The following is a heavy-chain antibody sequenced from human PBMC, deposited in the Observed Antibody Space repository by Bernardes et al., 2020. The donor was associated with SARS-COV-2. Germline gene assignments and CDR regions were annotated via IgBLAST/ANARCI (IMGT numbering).Heavy chain of an antibody. Sequence: SETLSLTCAVYGGSFSGYWSWIRQPPGKGLEWIGEINHSGGTKYNPSLKSRVSISVDTSKNQFSQRLNSVTAADTAVYYCTRHGGRHFDFWDQGTLVTVSS. V-gene: IGHV4-34*01. J-gene: IGHJ4*02. CDR2: INHSGGT. D-gene: IGHD2-15*01. CDR3: TRHGGRHFDF. CDR1: GGSFSGY.